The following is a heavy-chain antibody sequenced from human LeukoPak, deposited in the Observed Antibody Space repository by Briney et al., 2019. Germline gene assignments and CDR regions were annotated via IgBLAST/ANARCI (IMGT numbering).Heavy chain of an antibody. CDR3: AKDGSIVVVVAATEYFQH. D-gene: IGHD2-15*01. V-gene: IGHV3-23*01. CDR2: ISGSGGST. J-gene: IGHJ1*01. CDR1: GFTFSSYA. Sequence: GGSLRLSYAASGFTFSSYAMSWVRQAPGKGLEWVSAISGSGGSTYYADSVKGRFTISRDNSKNTLYLQMNSLRAEDTAVYYCAKDGSIVVVVAATEYFQHWGQGTLVTVSS.